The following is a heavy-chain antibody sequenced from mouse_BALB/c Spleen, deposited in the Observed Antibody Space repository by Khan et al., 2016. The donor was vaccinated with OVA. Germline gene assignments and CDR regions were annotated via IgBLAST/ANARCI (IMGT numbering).Heavy chain of an antibody. CDR1: GYSITSDYA. CDR2: ISYSGNT. Sequence: EVKLEGSGPGLVKPSQSLSLTCTVTGYSITSDYAWNWIRQFPGNKLEWMGYISYSGNTKYNPSLKSRISITRDPSENQFFLQLNSVTIEDTATYYCARIYGGDFDYWGQGTTLTVSS. D-gene: IGHD1-1*01. J-gene: IGHJ2*01. V-gene: IGHV3-2*02. CDR3: ARIYGGDFDY.